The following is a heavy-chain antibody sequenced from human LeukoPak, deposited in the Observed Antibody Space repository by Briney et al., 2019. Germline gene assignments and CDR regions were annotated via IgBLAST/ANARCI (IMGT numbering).Heavy chain of an antibody. CDR1: GFTFSSYG. CDR2: IKFDGREK. D-gene: IGHD3-3*01. CDR3: ASGLLDDLWSGHF. V-gene: IGHV3-7*01. J-gene: IGHJ4*02. Sequence: GRSLRLSCAASGFTFSSYGMHWVRQAPGKGLEWVANIKFDGREKYYVGSVKGRFTISRDNAKNSVYLQMNSLRAEDTAVYYCASGLLDDLWSGHFWGQGTLVTVSS.